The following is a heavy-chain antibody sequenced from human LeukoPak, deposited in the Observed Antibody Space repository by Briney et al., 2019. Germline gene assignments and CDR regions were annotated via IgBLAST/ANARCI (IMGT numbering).Heavy chain of an antibody. D-gene: IGHD3-22*01. CDR2: IYYSGST. V-gene: IGHV4-39*07. Sequence: PSETLSLTCTVSGGSISSSSYYWCWSRQPPGRGLEWIGSIYYSGSTYYNASLKSRVTICVAPYQYQFSMKLSSVTAADTAVYYCARDFHYDSSGYYYRLSNYWGQGTLVTVYS. CDR1: GGSISSSSYY. J-gene: IGHJ4*02. CDR3: ARDFHYDSSGYYYRLSNY.